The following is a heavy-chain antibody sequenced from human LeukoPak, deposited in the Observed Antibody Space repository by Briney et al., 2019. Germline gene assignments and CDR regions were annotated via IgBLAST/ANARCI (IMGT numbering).Heavy chain of an antibody. CDR2: ISAYNGNT. CDR1: GYTFTSYG. D-gene: IGHD6-6*01. J-gene: IGHJ4*02. Sequence: ASVKVSCKASGYTFTSYGISWVRQAPGQGLEWMGWISAYNGNTNYAQKLQGRVTMTTDTSTSTAYMELRSLRSDDTAVYYCAKGTIAARQGALFDYWGQGTLVTVSS. V-gene: IGHV1-18*01. CDR3: AKGTIAARQGALFDY.